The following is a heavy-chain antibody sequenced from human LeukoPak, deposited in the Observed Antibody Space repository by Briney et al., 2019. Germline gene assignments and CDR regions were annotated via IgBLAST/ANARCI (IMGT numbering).Heavy chain of an antibody. CDR2: IYYSGST. CDR1: GGSISSSSYY. Sequence: PSETLSLTCTVSGGSISSSSYYWGWIRQPPGKGLEWIGYIYYSGSTNYNPSLKSRVTISVDTSKNQFSLKLSSVTAADTAVYYCARVPSGYDFEAFDIWGQGTMVTVSP. J-gene: IGHJ3*02. CDR3: ARVPSGYDFEAFDI. D-gene: IGHD5-12*01. V-gene: IGHV4-61*05.